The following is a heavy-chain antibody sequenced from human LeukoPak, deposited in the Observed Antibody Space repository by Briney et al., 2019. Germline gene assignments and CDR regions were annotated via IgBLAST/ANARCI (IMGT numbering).Heavy chain of an antibody. Sequence: GGSLRLSCAASGFTFSSYSMNWVRRAPGKGLEWVSSISSSSSYIYYADSVKGRFTISRDNAKNSLYLQMNSLRAEDTAVYYCARDGGPRYCTNGVCPTPFDYWGQGTLVTVSS. CDR2: ISSSSSYI. D-gene: IGHD2-8*01. V-gene: IGHV3-21*01. CDR3: ARDGGPRYCTNGVCPTPFDY. CDR1: GFTFSSYS. J-gene: IGHJ4*02.